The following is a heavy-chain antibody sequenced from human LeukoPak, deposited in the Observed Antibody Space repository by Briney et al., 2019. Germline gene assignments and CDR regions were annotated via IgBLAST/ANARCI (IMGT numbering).Heavy chain of an antibody. D-gene: IGHD3-3*01. Sequence: SETLSLTCTVSGGSISSSSYYWGWIRQPPGKGLEWIGSIYYSGSTYYNPSLKSRVTISVDTSKNQFSLKLSSVTAADTAVYYCARGGFGITIFGVVNGKWFDPWGQGTLVTVSS. V-gene: IGHV4-39*07. CDR3: ARGGFGITIFGVVNGKWFDP. CDR1: GGSISSSSYY. CDR2: IYYSGST. J-gene: IGHJ5*02.